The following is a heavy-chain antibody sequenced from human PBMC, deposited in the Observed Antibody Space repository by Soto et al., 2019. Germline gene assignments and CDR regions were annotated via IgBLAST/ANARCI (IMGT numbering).Heavy chain of an antibody. V-gene: IGHV3-74*01. CDR3: AKRGVATFGLSY. CDR2: INTDGSST. D-gene: IGHD3-10*01. J-gene: IGHJ4*02. Sequence: EVQLVESGGGLVQPGGSLRLSCAVSGFTFSSFWMHWVRQAPGEGLVWVSRINTDGSSTSYADSVKGRFTISRDNAKNTLYLQMHSLRVEDTAMNYCAKRGVATFGLSYWGQGTLVTVSS. CDR1: GFTFSSFW.